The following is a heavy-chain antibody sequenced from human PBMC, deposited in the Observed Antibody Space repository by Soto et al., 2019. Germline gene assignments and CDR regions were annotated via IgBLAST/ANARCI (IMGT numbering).Heavy chain of an antibody. V-gene: IGHV4-39*01. Sequence: SETLSLTCAVSGASISGSYYYWAWLRQSPGKGPEWIGSVFYTGFTSYNPSLESRVSVSVDTSKSQFSLKLSAVTAADTAVYYCATSQKGYNWNYFDHWGKGALVTASS. CDR1: GASISGSYYY. D-gene: IGHD1-20*01. J-gene: IGHJ4*02. CDR2: VFYTGFT. CDR3: ATSQKGYNWNYFDH.